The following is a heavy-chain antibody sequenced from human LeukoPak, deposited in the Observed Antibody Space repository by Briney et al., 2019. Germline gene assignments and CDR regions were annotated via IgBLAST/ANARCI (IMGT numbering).Heavy chain of an antibody. CDR2: ISYDGSNK. D-gene: IGHD3-10*01. V-gene: IGHV3-30-3*01. CDR3: ARDYFGSESHFTPYGLDV. CDR1: GFTFSSYA. J-gene: IGHJ6*02. Sequence: GGSLRLSCAASGFTFSSYAMHWVRQAPGKGLEWVAVISYDGSNKYYADSVKGRFTISRDNSKNTLYLQMNSLRAEDTALYYCARDYFGSESHFTPYGLDVWGQGTTVTVSS.